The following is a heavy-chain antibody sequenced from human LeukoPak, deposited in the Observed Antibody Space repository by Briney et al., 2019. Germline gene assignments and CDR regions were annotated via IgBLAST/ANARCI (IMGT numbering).Heavy chain of an antibody. CDR3: ARTPDSSSWTDNWFDP. CDR2: IKQDGSEK. V-gene: IGHV3-7*01. Sequence: GGSLRLSCAVSGFTFSTYWMSWVRQAPGKGLEWVANIKQDGSEKYYVDSVKGRFTISRDNAKNSLYLQMNSLRAEDTAVYYCARTPDSSSWTDNWFDPWGQGTLVTVSS. CDR1: GFTFSTYW. J-gene: IGHJ5*02. D-gene: IGHD6-13*01.